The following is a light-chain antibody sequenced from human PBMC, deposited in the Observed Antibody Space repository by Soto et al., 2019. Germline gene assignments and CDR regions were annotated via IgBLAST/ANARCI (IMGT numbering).Light chain of an antibody. Sequence: EIVLTQSPGTLSLSGGERATLSCRASQSGSSNNLAWYQQKPGQAPRLLIYGASSRATGIPDRFSGSGSGTDFTLTINRLEPEDFAVYYCQQYCSSPHTFGQGTKLEIK. CDR1: QSGSSNN. CDR2: GAS. J-gene: IGKJ2*01. V-gene: IGKV3-20*01. CDR3: QQYCSSPHT.